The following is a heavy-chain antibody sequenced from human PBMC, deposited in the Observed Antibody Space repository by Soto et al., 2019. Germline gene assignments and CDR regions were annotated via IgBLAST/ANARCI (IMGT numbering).Heavy chain of an antibody. D-gene: IGHD2-2*01. CDR1: GGSISSYY. CDR2: IYYSGST. Sequence: LSLTCTVSGGSISSYYWSWIRQPPGKGLEWIGYIYYSGSTNYNPSLKSRVTISVDTSKNQFSLKLSSVTAADTAVYYCARGRGVPAVYGMDVWGQGTTVTVSS. J-gene: IGHJ6*02. CDR3: ARGRGVPAVYGMDV. V-gene: IGHV4-59*01.